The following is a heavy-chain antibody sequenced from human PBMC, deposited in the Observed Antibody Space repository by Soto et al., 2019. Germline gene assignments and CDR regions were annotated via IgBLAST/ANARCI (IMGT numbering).Heavy chain of an antibody. CDR1: GYNFHTYW. Sequence: XESLKISSKGSGYNFHTYWIAWVLQMPGKGLEWMGFIYPHDSDTRYSPSFRGQVTISADKSINTAYLQWTSLKASDTAIYFCARPTDYHYGMQVWGQGTTVTVSS. V-gene: IGHV5-51*01. J-gene: IGHJ6*02. CDR3: ARPTDYHYGMQV. CDR2: IYPHDSDT. D-gene: IGHD4-17*01.